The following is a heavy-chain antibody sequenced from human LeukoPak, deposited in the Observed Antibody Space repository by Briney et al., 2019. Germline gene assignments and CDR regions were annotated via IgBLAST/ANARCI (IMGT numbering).Heavy chain of an antibody. CDR3: ARVGGGYSYGYWDY. V-gene: IGHV3-21*01. D-gene: IGHD5-18*01. Sequence: GGSLRLSCVASGFSFSNYGTHWVRQAPGKGLEWVSSISSSSSYIYYADSVKGRFTISRDNAKNSLYLQMNSLRAEDTAVYYCARVGGGYSYGYWDYWGQGTLVTVSS. CDR2: ISSSSSYI. J-gene: IGHJ4*02. CDR1: GFSFSNYG.